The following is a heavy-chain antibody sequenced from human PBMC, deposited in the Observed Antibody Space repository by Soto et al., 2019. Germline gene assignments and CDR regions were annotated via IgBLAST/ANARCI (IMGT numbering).Heavy chain of an antibody. V-gene: IGHV4-39*01. CDR3: ARTMVRGLVGFDP. D-gene: IGHD3-10*01. CDR1: GGSISSSSYY. J-gene: IGHJ5*02. Sequence: QLQLQESGPGLVKPSETLSLTCTVSGGSISSSSYYWGWIRQPPGKGLEWIGSIYYSGSTYYNPSLKSRVTISVDTSKNQFSLKLSSVTAADTAVYYCARTMVRGLVGFDPWGQGTLVTVSS. CDR2: IYYSGST.